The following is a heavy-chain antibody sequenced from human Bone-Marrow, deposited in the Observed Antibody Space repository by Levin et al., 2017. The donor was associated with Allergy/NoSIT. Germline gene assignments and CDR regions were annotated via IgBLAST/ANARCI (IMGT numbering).Heavy chain of an antibody. V-gene: IGHV3-23*01. D-gene: IGHD3-22*01. J-gene: IGHJ4*02. CDR1: GFTFSSYA. CDR2: ISGSGGST. CDR3: AKESAEYYDDSSGPYYGGGY. Sequence: GGSLRLSCAASGFTFSSYAMSWVRQAPGKGLEWVSAISGSGGSTYYADSVKGRFTISRDNSKNTLYLQMNSLRAEDTAVYYWAKESAEYYDDSSGPYYGGGYWGQGTLVTVSS.